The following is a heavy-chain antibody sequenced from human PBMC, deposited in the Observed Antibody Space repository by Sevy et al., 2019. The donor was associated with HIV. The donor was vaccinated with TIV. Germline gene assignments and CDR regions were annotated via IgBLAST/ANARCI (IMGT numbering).Heavy chain of an antibody. J-gene: IGHJ6*02. D-gene: IGHD6-19*01. CDR2: ISWNSGSI. CDR1: GFTFDDYA. CDR3: AKHGYSSGWYYGMDV. V-gene: IGHV3-9*01. Sequence: GGSLRLSCAASGFTFDDYAMHWVRQAPGKGLEWVSGISWNSGSIGYADSVKGRFTISRDNAKNSLYLQMNSLRAEDTALYYCAKHGYSSGWYYGMDVWGQGTTVTVSS.